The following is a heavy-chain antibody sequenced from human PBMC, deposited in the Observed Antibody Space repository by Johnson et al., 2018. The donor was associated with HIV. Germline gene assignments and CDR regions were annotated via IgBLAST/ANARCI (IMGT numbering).Heavy chain of an antibody. V-gene: IGHV3-30*03. Sequence: QVQLVESGGGVVQLGRSLRLSCAASGFTFSSYGMHWVRQAPGKGLEWVAVISYDGSNKYYADSVKGRFTISRDNSKNTLYLQMNSLRAEDTAVYYCARNPTTQYSRLTGDFGAFDMWGLGTVVAVSS. CDR1: GFTFSSYG. J-gene: IGHJ3*02. CDR2: ISYDGSNK. D-gene: IGHD3-9*01. CDR3: ARNPTTQYSRLTGDFGAFDM.